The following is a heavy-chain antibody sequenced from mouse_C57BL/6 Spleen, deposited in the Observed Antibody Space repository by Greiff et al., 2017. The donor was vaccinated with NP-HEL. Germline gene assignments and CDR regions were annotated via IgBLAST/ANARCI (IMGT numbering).Heavy chain of an antibody. V-gene: IGHV1-53*01. CDR1: GYTFTSYW. J-gene: IGHJ2*01. Sequence: QVQLQQPGTELVKPGASVKLSCKASGYTFTSYWMHWAKQRPGQGLEWIGNINPSNGGTNYNEKFKSKATLTVDKSSSTAYMQLSSLTSEDSAVYCCAPITTVVAPPFDYWGQGTTLTVSS. CDR3: APITTVVAPPFDY. D-gene: IGHD1-1*01. CDR2: INPSNGGT.